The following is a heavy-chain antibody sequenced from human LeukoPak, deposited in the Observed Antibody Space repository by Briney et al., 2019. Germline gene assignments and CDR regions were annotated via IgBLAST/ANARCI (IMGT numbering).Heavy chain of an antibody. D-gene: IGHD4-17*01. CDR3: ARTVTTYWYFDL. Sequence: PGGSLRLSCAASGFTFSSYSMNWVCQAPGKGLEWVSYISSSSSTIYYADSVKGRFTISRDNAKNSLYLQMNSLRAEDTAVYYCARTVTTYWYFDLWGRGTLVTVSS. V-gene: IGHV3-48*01. CDR1: GFTFSSYS. J-gene: IGHJ2*01. CDR2: ISSSSSTI.